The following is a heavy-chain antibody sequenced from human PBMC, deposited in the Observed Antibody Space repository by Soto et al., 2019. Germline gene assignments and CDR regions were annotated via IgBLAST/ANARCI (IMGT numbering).Heavy chain of an antibody. Sequence: EVQLVESGGGLVQPGGSLRLSCAASGFTVGNNYMNWVRQAPGKGLECVSLIYSGGSTNYADSVKGRFTISRDNSKNTLYLQMSSLRAEDTAVYYCARDPLGIAAAGGGWGQGTTVTVSS. CDR1: GFTVGNNY. V-gene: IGHV3-66*01. CDR3: ARDPLGIAAAGGG. CDR2: IYSGGST. J-gene: IGHJ6*02. D-gene: IGHD6-13*01.